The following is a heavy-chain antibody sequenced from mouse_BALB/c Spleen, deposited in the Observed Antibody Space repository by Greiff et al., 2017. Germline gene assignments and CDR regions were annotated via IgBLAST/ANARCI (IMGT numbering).Heavy chain of an antibody. CDR1: GFTFSSYA. Sequence: EVKLVESGGGLVKPGGSLKLSCAASGFTFSSYAMSWVRQSPEKRLEWVAEISSGGSYTYYPDTVTGRFTISRDNAEITLYLEMSSLRSEDTAMYYCARGAISYSDYWGQGTTLTVSS. CDR3: ARGAISYSDY. D-gene: IGHD6-2*01. CDR2: ISSGGSYT. J-gene: IGHJ2*01. V-gene: IGHV5-9-4*01.